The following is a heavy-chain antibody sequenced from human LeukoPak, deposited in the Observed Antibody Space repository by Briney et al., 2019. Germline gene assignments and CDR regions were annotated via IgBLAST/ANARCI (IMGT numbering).Heavy chain of an antibody. D-gene: IGHD2-15*01. CDR1: GGSISSSSYY. V-gene: IGHV4-39*01. J-gene: IGHJ4*02. Sequence: SETLSLTCTVSGGSISSSSYYWGWIRQPPGKGLEWIGSIYYSGSTYYNPSLKSRVTISVDTSKNQFSLKLSSVTAADTAVYYCARQDATDHFDYWGQGTLVTVSS. CDR2: IYYSGST. CDR3: ARQDATDHFDY.